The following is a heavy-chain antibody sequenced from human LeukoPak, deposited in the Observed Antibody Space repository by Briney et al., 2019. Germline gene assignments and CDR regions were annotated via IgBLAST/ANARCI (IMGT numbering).Heavy chain of an antibody. V-gene: IGHV1-18*01. CDR3: ARDQLRYYGSNNYYSDMDF. J-gene: IGHJ6*02. CDR2: ISAYNGAT. Sequence: ASVKVSCKASGYTFTSYAIAWVRQAPGRGLEWMGWISAYNGATNYAQKFRGRVTMTTDTSTKTGYMELRSLTSDDTAVYFCARDQLRYYGSNNYYSDMDFWGQGTRSPSP. D-gene: IGHD3-10*01. CDR1: GYTFTSYA.